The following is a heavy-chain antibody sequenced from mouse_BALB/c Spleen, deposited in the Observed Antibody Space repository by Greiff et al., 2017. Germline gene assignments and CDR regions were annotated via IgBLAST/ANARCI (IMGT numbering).Heavy chain of an antibody. V-gene: IGHV1S135*01. CDR2: IDPYNGGT. CDR3: ARGFDYDEVYAMDY. CDR1: GYSFTGYN. D-gene: IGHD2-4*01. J-gene: IGHJ4*01. Sequence: VQLKQSGPELGKPGASVKISCKASGYSFTGYNMYWVKQSHRKSLEWIGYIDPYNGGTSYNQKSKGKATLTVDKSSSTAYMHLNSLTSEDSAIYYCARGFDYDEVYAMDYWGQGTSVTVSS.